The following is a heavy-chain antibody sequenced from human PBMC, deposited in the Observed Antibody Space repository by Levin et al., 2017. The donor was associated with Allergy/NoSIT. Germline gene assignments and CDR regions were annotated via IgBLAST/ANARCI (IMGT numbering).Heavy chain of an antibody. CDR2: ISYTGT. Sequence: SETLSLTCSVSGGSISSDYWSWIRQPPGKGLEWIGYISYTGTKYNPSLKSRVIITEGTSKNQFSLKLPSVTSADTAVYYCARIGVKAPATFVDYWGQGTLVTVSS. J-gene: IGHJ4*02. CDR3: ARIGVKAPATFVDY. V-gene: IGHV4-59*01. D-gene: IGHD3-3*01. CDR1: GGSISSDY.